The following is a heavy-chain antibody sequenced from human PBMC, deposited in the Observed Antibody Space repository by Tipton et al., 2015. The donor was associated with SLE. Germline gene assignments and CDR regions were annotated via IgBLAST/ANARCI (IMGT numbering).Heavy chain of an antibody. CDR3: ARDRPPWERSSGGYFDY. Sequence: GSLRLSCAASGFTFSSYDMHWVRQPTGKGLEWVFLIRTVGDTFYPGSVKGRFAISRDNSKNTLYLQMNSLRAEDTAVYYCARDRPPWERSSGGYFDYWGQGTLVTVSS. J-gene: IGHJ4*02. V-gene: IGHV3-13*01. CDR2: IRTVGDT. D-gene: IGHD1-26*01. CDR1: GFTFSSYD.